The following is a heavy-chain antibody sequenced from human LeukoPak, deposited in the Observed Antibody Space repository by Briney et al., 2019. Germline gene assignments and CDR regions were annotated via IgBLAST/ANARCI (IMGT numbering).Heavy chain of an antibody. D-gene: IGHD1-1*01. CDR1: GFTFSSYA. V-gene: IGHV3-23*01. CDR3: AKVEGASKASVY. Sequence: GGSLRLSCAASGFTFSSYAMGWVRQAPGKGLEWVSSISGSGGSTYYADSVKGRFTISRDNSKNTLYLQMYSLRAEDTAVYYCAKVEGASKASVYWGQGALVTVSS. J-gene: IGHJ4*02. CDR2: ISGSGGST.